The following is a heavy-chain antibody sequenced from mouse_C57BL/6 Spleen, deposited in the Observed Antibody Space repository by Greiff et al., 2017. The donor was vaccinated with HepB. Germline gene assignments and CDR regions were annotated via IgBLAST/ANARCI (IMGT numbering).Heavy chain of an antibody. CDR2: INPNNGGT. CDR1: GYTFTDYN. Sequence: EVQLQQSGPELVKPGASVKIPCKASGYTFTDYNMDWVKQSHGKSLEWIGDINPNNGGTIYNQKFKGKATLTVDKSSSTADMELRSLTSEDTAVYYCASHLITKGFAYWGQGTLVTVSA. D-gene: IGHD1-1*01. J-gene: IGHJ3*01. CDR3: ASHLITKGFAY. V-gene: IGHV1-18*01.